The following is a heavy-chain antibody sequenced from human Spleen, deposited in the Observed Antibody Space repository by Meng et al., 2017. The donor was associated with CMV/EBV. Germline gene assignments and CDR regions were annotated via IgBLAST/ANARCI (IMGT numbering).Heavy chain of an antibody. Sequence: SGFKCGNAGRSGVRQAPGKGMEWVGRIKSKTDGGTTEDAAPVKGRFTISRDDSKNTLYRQMNSLKTEDTAVYYCTTVRYYDSSGYYYWGQGTLVTVSS. CDR1: GFKCGNAG. J-gene: IGHJ4*02. D-gene: IGHD3-22*01. V-gene: IGHV3-15*01. CDR2: IKSKTDGGTT. CDR3: TTVRYYDSSGYYY.